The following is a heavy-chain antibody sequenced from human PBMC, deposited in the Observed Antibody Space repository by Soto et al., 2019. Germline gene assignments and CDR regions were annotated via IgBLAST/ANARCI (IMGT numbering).Heavy chain of an antibody. V-gene: IGHV4-34*01. CDR3: ARSDYYGSGSYYPRNWFDP. D-gene: IGHD3-10*01. CDR1: GGSFSGYY. J-gene: IGHJ5*02. CDR2: INHSGST. Sequence: QVQLQQWGAGLLKPSETLSLTCAVYGGSFSGYYWSWIRQPPGKGLEWIGEINHSGSTNYNPSLKSRVTISVDTSKNQFSLKLSSVTAADTAVYYCARSDYYGSGSYYPRNWFDPWGQGTLVTVSS.